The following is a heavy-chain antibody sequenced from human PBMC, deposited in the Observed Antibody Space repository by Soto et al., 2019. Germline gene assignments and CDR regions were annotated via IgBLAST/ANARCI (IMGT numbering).Heavy chain of an antibody. Sequence: EVQLLESGGGLIQPGGSLTLSCAGSGFTFTNFAMSWVRQAPGKGLEWVSTISGGGEVTFYAYSGKRRFTISSDNSKNTVYLQMKRLRADDTAVYFCVKADFGAMGDWAQGSLVSVSS. CDR3: VKADFGAMGD. CDR1: GFTFTNFA. V-gene: IGHV3-23*01. D-gene: IGHD3-16*01. J-gene: IGHJ4*02. CDR2: ISGGGEVT.